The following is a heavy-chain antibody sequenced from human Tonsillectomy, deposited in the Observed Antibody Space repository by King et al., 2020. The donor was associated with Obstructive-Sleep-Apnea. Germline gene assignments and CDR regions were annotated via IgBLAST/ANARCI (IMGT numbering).Heavy chain of an antibody. J-gene: IGHJ5*02. V-gene: IGHV4-59*01. CDR3: ARANQVRGVANWFDP. Sequence: QLQESGPGLVQPSETLSLTCTVSGGSISSYYWSWIRQPPGKGLEWIGYIYYSGSTNYNPSLKSRVTISVDTSKNQFSLKLSSVTAADTAVYYCARANQVRGVANWFDPWGQGTLVTVSS. CDR2: IYYSGST. CDR1: GGSISSYY. D-gene: IGHD3-10*01.